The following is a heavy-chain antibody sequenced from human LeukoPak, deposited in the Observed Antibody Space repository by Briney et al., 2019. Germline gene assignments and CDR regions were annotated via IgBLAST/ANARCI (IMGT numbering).Heavy chain of an antibody. CDR3: ACSTS. CDR1: GGSISSSSYY. J-gene: IGHJ4*02. CDR2: IYYSGST. Sequence: SETLSLTCTVSGGSISSSSYYWGWIRQPPGKGLEWIGYIYYSGSTNYNPSLKSRVTISVDTSKNQFSLKLSSVTAADTAVYYCACSTSWGQGTLVTVSS. V-gene: IGHV4-61*05.